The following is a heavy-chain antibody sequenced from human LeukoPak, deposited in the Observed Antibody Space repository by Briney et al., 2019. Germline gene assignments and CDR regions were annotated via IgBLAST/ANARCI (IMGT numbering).Heavy chain of an antibody. CDR2: IYYTGIT. CDR1: GGSITTYY. J-gene: IGHJ5*02. Sequence: PSETLSLTCTVSGGSITTYYWSWIWQSPGKGLEWIGYIYYTGITAYNPSLGSRVTISVDRSNNQFSLRLTSVTAADTAVYYCARLHSSRAEEFDPWGQGTLVTVSP. V-gene: IGHV4-59*01. CDR3: ARLHSSRAEEFDP.